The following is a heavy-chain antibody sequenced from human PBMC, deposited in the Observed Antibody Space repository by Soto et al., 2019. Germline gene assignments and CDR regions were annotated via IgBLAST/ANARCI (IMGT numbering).Heavy chain of an antibody. CDR3: GRGLYSGSKYTLGH. D-gene: IGHD1-26*01. V-gene: IGHV3-74*01. CDR1: GFCLGHFW. Sequence: PGGSLTLSCAASGFCLGHFWMHWVCHSPAKGLVWVSRASNYWTVTNYADPVVGRFTITRDDAKNTQYLVMNSLRDEDKAVYFCGRGLYSGSKYTLGHWGQGIPVTVSS. CDR2: ASNYWTVT. J-gene: IGHJ4*02.